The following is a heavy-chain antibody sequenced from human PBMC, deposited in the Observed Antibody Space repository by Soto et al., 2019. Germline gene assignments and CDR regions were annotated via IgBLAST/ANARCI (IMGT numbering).Heavy chain of an antibody. J-gene: IGHJ4*02. V-gene: IGHV3-9*01. CDR2: ISWYSGSI. CDR1: GFTFDDYA. Sequence: EVQLVESGGGLVQPGRSLRLSCAASGFTFDDYAMHWVRQAPGKGLEWVSGISWYSGSIGYADSVKGRFTISRDNAKNSMYLQMNSLRAEDTALYYCAKDIEGWGIAVAGTYFDYWGQGTLVTVSP. CDR3: AKDIEGWGIAVAGTYFDY. D-gene: IGHD6-19*01.